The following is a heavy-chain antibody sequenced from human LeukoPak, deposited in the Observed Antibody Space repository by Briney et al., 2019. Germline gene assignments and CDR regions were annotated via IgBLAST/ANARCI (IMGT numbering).Heavy chain of an antibody. CDR1: GDSISSHY. CDR2: IYDSGST. J-gene: IGHJ4*02. Sequence: SETLSLTCTVSGDSISSHYWSWIRQPPGKGLEWIGYIYDSGSTNYNPSLKSRVTISVDTSKNQFSLKLSSVTAADTAVYYCARETYYYDSSGYRSWGQGTLVTVSS. CDR3: ARETYYYDSSGYRS. D-gene: IGHD3-22*01. V-gene: IGHV4-59*11.